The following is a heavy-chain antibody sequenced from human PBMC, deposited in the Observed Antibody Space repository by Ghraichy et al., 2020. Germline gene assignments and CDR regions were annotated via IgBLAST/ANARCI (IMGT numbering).Heavy chain of an antibody. V-gene: IGHV3-30*18. Sequence: GGSLRLSCAASGFAFSVFGIHWVRQAPGKGLEWVAAISEDGNDKYYLDSVKGRFIISRDNSKNTLYLQMSSLRVEDTALYYCAKVHREYGTGGSCHYFDQGGQGTLVSVSS. D-gene: IGHD2-15*01. CDR2: ISEDGNDK. CDR3: AKVHREYGTGGSCHYFDQ. CDR1: GFAFSVFG. J-gene: IGHJ4*02.